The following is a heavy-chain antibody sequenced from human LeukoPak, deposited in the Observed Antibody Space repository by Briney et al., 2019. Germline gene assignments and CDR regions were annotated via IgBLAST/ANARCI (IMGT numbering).Heavy chain of an antibody. Sequence: GESLKISCKGSGYSFTSYWIGWVRQMPGKGLEWMGIIYPGDSDTRYSPSFQGQVTISADKSISTAYLQWSSLKASDTAMYYCPRRASSGYYSGDAFDIWGQGTMVTVSS. CDR1: GYSFTSYW. D-gene: IGHD3-22*01. CDR3: PRRASSGYYSGDAFDI. V-gene: IGHV5-51*01. CDR2: IYPGDSDT. J-gene: IGHJ3*02.